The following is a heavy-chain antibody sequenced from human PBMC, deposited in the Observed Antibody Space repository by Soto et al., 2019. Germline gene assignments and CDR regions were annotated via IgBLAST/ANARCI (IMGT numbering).Heavy chain of an antibody. D-gene: IGHD5-12*01. CDR1: GYDFARTW. Sequence: LGGSLKISCKASGYDFARTWIGWVRQLPGKGLDWLGIIYPGDSETRYSPSFRGQVTFSVDMSISTAYLQWSSLKTSDIAIYYCARLVGAYDSYFDHWGQGTRVTVSS. V-gene: IGHV5-51*01. CDR2: IYPGDSET. J-gene: IGHJ4*02. CDR3: ARLVGAYDSYFDH.